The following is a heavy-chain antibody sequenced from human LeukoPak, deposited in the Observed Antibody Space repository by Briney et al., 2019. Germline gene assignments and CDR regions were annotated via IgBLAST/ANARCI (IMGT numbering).Heavy chain of an antibody. CDR3: ARVIPVAGYYYYGMDV. CDR2: IWYDGSNK. D-gene: IGHD6-19*01. J-gene: IGHJ6*02. V-gene: IGHV3-33*03. Sequence: GGSLRLSCAASGFTFSSYGMHWVRQAPGKGLEWVAVIWYDGSNKYYADSVKGRFTISRDNAKNSLYLQMNSLRAGDTAVYHCARVIPVAGYYYYGMDVWGQGTTVTVSS. CDR1: GFTFSSYG.